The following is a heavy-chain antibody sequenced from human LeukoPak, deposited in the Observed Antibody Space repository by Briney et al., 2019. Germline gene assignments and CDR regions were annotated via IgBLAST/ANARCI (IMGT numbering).Heavy chain of an antibody. CDR2: MYYSGST. Sequence: SETLSLTCTVSAGSISSSSYYWGWIRQPPGKGMEWIASMYYSGSTYYNPSLKSRVTISIDTSKKQFSLKLRSVTAADMAVYYCARHINMVRGVIDYWGQGTLVTVSS. V-gene: IGHV4-39*01. CDR3: ARHINMVRGVIDY. D-gene: IGHD3-10*01. J-gene: IGHJ4*02. CDR1: AGSISSSSYY.